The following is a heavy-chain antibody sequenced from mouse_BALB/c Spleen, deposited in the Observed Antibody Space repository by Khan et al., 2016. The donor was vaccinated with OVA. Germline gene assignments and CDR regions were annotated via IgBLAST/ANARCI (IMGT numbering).Heavy chain of an antibody. CDR3: ARGRNYGNYLAMDY. D-gene: IGHD2-1*01. CDR2: IWAGGST. CDR1: GFSLTTYG. J-gene: IGHJ4*01. Sequence: QVQLKESGPGLVAPSQSLSITCTVSGFSLTTYGVHWVRQPPGKGLDWLGVIWAGGSTNFNSALMSRLSISKDNSKSQVFLKMNSLQTVDTAMYYCARGRNYGNYLAMDYWGQGTSVTVSS. V-gene: IGHV2-9*02.